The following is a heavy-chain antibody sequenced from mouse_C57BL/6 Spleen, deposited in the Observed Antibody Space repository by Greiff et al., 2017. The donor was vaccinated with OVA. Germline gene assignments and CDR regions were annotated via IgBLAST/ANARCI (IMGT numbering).Heavy chain of an antibody. CDR3: ARSDGTRVDY. CDR2: IDPSDSYT. CDR1: GYTFTSYW. J-gene: IGHJ2*01. D-gene: IGHD2-3*01. V-gene: IGHV1-59*01. Sequence: QVQLQQPGAELVRPGTSVKLSCKASGYTFTSYWMHWVKQRPGQGLEWIGVIDPSDSYTNYNQKFKGKATLTVDTSSSTAYMQLSSLTSEDSAVYYCARSDGTRVDYWGQGTTLTVSS.